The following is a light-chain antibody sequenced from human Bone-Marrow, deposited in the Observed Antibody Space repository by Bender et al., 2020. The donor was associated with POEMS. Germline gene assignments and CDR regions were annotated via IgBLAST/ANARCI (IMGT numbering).Light chain of an antibody. CDR1: SSNIGTNP. Sequence: QSVLTQPPSASGTPGQTVNISCSGSSSNIGTNPVNWYQQLPGTAPKLLIYINNQRPSGVPDRFSGSKSGTSASLAISGLQSEDEADYYCAAWEDSLNGWVFGGGTKLTVL. J-gene: IGLJ3*02. V-gene: IGLV1-44*01. CDR3: AAWEDSLNGWV. CDR2: INN.